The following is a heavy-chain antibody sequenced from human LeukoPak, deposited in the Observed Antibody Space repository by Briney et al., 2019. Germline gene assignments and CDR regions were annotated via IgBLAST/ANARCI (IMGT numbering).Heavy chain of an antibody. J-gene: IGHJ6*02. V-gene: IGHV4-39*01. Sequence: SETLSLTCTVSGGSIRSSYYYWGWIRQPPGKGLEWIGSTYYSGSTYYNPSLKSRATISVDTSKNQFSLKLSSVTAADTAVYYCARRVQDYYYYYGMDVWGQGTTVTVSS. CDR3: ARRVQDYYYYYGMDV. CDR2: TYYSGST. CDR1: GGSIRSSYYY. D-gene: IGHD3-10*01.